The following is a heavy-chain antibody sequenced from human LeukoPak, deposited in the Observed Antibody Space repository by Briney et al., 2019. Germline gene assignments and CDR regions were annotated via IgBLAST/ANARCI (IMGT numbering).Heavy chain of an antibody. CDR3: ARDRLYGSGSYYIDY. CDR2: INPSGGST. D-gene: IGHD3-10*01. CDR1: GYTFTSYY. Sequence: ASVKVSCKASGYTFTSYYMHWVRQAPGQGREGMGIINPSGGSTSYAQKFQGRVTMTRDTSTSTVYMELSSLRSEDTAVYYCARDRLYGSGSYYIDYWGQGTLVTVSS. J-gene: IGHJ4*02. V-gene: IGHV1-46*01.